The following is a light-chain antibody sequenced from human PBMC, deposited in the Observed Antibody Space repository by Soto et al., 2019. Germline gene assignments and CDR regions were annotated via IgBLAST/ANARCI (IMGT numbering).Light chain of an antibody. CDR3: ATWDDSLLAYV. CDR1: GSDIGSNL. CDR2: RDN. Sequence: QLVLTQPPSASGTPGQRVTISCSGSGSDIGSNLVHWHQQLPGAAPKLLIYRDNQRPSGVPDRFSGSKSGTSASLAISGLQSEDEADYYCATWDDSLLAYVFGTGTKLTVL. J-gene: IGLJ1*01. V-gene: IGLV1-44*01.